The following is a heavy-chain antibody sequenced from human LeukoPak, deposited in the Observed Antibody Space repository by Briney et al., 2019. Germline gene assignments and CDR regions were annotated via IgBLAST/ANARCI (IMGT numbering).Heavy chain of an antibody. V-gene: IGHV3-33*01. Sequence: GGSLRLSCAATGFTFSSYGMHWVRQAPGKGLEWVAVIWYDGSNKYYADSVKGRFTISRDNSKNTLYLQMNSLRAEDTAVYYCARAPHDYGDYVRFDYWGQGTLVTVSS. CDR3: ARAPHDYGDYVRFDY. CDR2: IWYDGSNK. D-gene: IGHD4-17*01. J-gene: IGHJ4*02. CDR1: GFTFSSYG.